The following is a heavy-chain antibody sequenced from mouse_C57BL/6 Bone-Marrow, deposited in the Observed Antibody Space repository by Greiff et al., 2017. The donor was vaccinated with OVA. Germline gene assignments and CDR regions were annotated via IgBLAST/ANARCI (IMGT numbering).Heavy chain of an antibody. J-gene: IGHJ1*03. D-gene: IGHD2-3*01. CDR2: IYYSGTI. V-gene: IGHV3-5*01. CDR1: GISITTGNYR. Sequence: VQLKESGPGLVKPSQTVFLTCTVTGISITTGNYRWSWIRQFPGNKLEWIGYIYYSGTITYNPSLTSRTTITRDTPKNQFFLEMNSLTAEDTATYYCAREEGIYDGYFHWYFDVWGTGTTVTVSS. CDR3: AREEGIYDGYFHWYFDV.